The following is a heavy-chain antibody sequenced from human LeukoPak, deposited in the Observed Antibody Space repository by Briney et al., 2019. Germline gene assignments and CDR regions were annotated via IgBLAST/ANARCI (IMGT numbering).Heavy chain of an antibody. Sequence: GGSLRLSCAASGFTLSSYAMSWVRQAPGKGLEWVSAISGSGGSTYYPDSVKGRFTISRDNSKNTLYLQMNSLRVEDTAVYYCAKDRDYGSGSYYYGFDPWGQGTLVTVSS. J-gene: IGHJ5*02. CDR2: ISGSGGST. D-gene: IGHD3-10*01. V-gene: IGHV3-23*01. CDR3: AKDRDYGSGSYYYGFDP. CDR1: GFTLSSYA.